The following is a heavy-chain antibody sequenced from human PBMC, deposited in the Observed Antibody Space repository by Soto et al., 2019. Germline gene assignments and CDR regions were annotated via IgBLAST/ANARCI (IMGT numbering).Heavy chain of an antibody. J-gene: IGHJ6*02. CDR2: IYPYDSDI. CDR3: ARPATSGSAVRYYYQSGMDV. Sequence: EVQLVQSGAEVREPGESLKISCKGSGYIFTNYWIGWVRQMPGKGLEWMGIIYPYDSDIRYSPSFEGQVSISADKSISTAYLQWGSLKASDSAMYYCARPATSGSAVRYYYQSGMDVWGQGTTVTVSS. D-gene: IGHD3-10*01. CDR1: GYIFTNYW. V-gene: IGHV5-51*01.